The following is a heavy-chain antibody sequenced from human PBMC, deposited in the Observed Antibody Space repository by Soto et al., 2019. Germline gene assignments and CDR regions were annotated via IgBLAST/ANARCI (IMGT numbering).Heavy chain of an antibody. CDR2: IWYDGSNK. CDR1: GFTFSSYG. CDR3: ARYSATVTTAFGYYYGMDV. D-gene: IGHD4-4*01. Sequence: QVQLVESGGGVVQPGRSLRLSCAASGFTFSSYGMHWVRQAPGKGLEWVAVIWYDGSNKYYADSVKGRFTISRDNSKNTLYLQMNSLRAEDTAVYYCARYSATVTTAFGYYYGMDVWGQGTTVTVSS. V-gene: IGHV3-33*01. J-gene: IGHJ6*02.